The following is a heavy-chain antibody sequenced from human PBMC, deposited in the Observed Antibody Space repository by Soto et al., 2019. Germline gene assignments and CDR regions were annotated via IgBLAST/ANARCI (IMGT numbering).Heavy chain of an antibody. CDR1: GGSISSYY. D-gene: IGHD3-10*01. CDR3: ARGPNYYGSGSYLYYYYGMDV. V-gene: IGHV4-59*12. Sequence: SETLSLTCPVSGGSISSYYWSWIRQPPGKGLEWIGYIYYSGRTNYNPSLKSRVTISVDTSKNQFSLKLSSVTAADTAVYYCARGPNYYGSGSYLYYYYGMDVWGQGTTVTVSS. CDR2: IYYSGRT. J-gene: IGHJ6*02.